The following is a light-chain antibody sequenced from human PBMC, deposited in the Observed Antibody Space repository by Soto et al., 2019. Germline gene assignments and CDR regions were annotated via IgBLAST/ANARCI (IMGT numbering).Light chain of an antibody. CDR3: QHGYSTPLT. CDR2: KAS. CDR1: QTISSW. V-gene: IGKV1-5*03. Sequence: DIQMTQSPSTLSGSVGDRVTITCRASQTISSWLAWYQQKPGKAPKLLIYKASTLKSGVPSRFSGSGSGTEFTLTISSLQPDDFATYFCQHGYSTPLTFGGGTKVDI. J-gene: IGKJ4*01.